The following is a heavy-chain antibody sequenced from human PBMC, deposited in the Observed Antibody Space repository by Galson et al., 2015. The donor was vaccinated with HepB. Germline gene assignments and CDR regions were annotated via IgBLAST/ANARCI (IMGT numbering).Heavy chain of an antibody. CDR3: ARDLVVVTALYYYYGMDV. CDR1: GFTFSSYS. Sequence: SLRLSCAASGFTFSSYSMNWVRQAPGKGLEWVSYISSSSSTIYYADSVKGRFTISRDNAKNSLYLQMNSLRAEDTAVYYCARDLVVVTALYYYYGMDVWGQGTTVTVSS. J-gene: IGHJ6*02. V-gene: IGHV3-48*01. D-gene: IGHD2-21*02. CDR2: ISSSSSTI.